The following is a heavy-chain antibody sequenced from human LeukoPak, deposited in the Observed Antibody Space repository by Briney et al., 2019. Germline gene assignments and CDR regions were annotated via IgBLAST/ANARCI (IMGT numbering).Heavy chain of an antibody. CDR3: ARVQQYDVFDY. V-gene: IGHV3-30*02. CDR1: GFSFSSYG. Sequence: GGSLRLSCAASGFSFSSYGMHRVSQAPGKGLEWVAFIRYDGSNKYYADSVKGRFTISRDNSKNTLYPQMDRLRAEDTALYYCARVQQYDVFDYWGQGTQVIVSS. J-gene: IGHJ4*02. D-gene: IGHD3-16*01. CDR2: IRYDGSNK.